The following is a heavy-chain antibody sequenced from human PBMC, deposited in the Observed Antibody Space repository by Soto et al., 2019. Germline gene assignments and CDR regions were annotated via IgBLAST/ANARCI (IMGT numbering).Heavy chain of an antibody. CDR2: IIPMFGMS. CDR1: GDTFNFYT. CDR3: ATNYGSGSTHFDY. V-gene: IGHV1-69*02. J-gene: IGHJ4*02. Sequence: QVQLVQSGAEVKKPGSSVRVSCTASGDTFNFYTISWVRQVPGQGPEWMGRIIPMFGMSNYAQKFQGRVTIMADKSTSTVYMNLSGLTSEDTAVYYCATNYGSGSTHFDYWGQGTLVTVSS. D-gene: IGHD3-10*01.